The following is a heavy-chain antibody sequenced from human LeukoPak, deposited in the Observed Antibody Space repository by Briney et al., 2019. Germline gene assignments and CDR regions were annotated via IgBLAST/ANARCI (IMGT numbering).Heavy chain of an antibody. J-gene: IGHJ4*02. CDR2: IYSGGST. D-gene: IGHD1-26*01. CDR3: ARDVVGATYFD. CDR1: GFTVSSNY. Sequence: GGSLRLSCAASGFTVSSNYMTWVRQAPGKGLEWVSIIYSGGSTSYADSVKGRFTISRDNSKNTLYLQMNSLRAEDTAVYYCARDVVGATYFDWGQGTLVTVSP. V-gene: IGHV3-53*01.